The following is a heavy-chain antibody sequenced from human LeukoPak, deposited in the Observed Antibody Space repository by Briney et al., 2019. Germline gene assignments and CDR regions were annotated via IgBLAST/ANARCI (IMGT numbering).Heavy chain of an antibody. CDR3: ARQLSLLN. V-gene: IGHV3-7*03. CDR2: IKQDGSET. D-gene: IGHD5-24*01. CDR1: GFTFTTYW. J-gene: IGHJ4*02. Sequence: GGSLRLSCATSGFTFTTYWMSWVRQAPGKGLEWVANIKQDGSETNYVDSVKGRFTISRDNAKSSLYLQMNSLRAEDTALYYCARQLSLLNWGQGTLVTVS.